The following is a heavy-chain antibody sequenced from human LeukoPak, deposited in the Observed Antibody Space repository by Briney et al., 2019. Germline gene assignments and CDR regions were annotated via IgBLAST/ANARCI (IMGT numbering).Heavy chain of an antibody. CDR3: ARDLGAAGFTTRLDS. D-gene: IGHD6-13*01. CDR1: GDTFRSHG. CDR2: LVPILETS. J-gene: IGHJ5*01. V-gene: IGHV1-69*13. Sequence: SVKVSCKASGDTFRSHGLVWVRQAPGQGLEWVGGLVPILETSNYAQTFQRRVTITADESATTAYLEMSSLRSNDTAVYYCARDLGAAGFTTRLDSWGQGTLVTVSS.